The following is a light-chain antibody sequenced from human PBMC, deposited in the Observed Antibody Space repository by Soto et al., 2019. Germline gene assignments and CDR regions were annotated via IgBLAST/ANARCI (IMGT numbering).Light chain of an antibody. J-gene: IGKJ4*01. CDR1: QSVLYSSNNKNY. V-gene: IGKV4-1*01. Sequence: DIVMTQSPDSLAVSLGERATINCKSSQSVLYSSNNKNYLAWYQQKPGQPPKLLIYSASTRESGVPDRFRGSGSGTDFTLTISSLQAEDVAVYFCQQRVNWLTFGGGTKVEL. CDR2: SAS. CDR3: QQRVNWLT.